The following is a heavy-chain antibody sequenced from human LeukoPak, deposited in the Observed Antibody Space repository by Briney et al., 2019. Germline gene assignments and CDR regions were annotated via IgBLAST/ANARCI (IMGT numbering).Heavy chain of an antibody. CDR1: GGSISSYY. J-gene: IGHJ4*02. V-gene: IGHV4-59*13. D-gene: IGHD3-22*01. Sequence: SETLSLTCTVSGGSISSYYWSWIRQPPGEGLEWIGYIYYSGSANYNPSLKSRVTISVDTPKNQFSLELSSVTAADTAVYYCASYYYDSSGFGYWGQGTLVTVSS. CDR3: ASYYYDSSGFGY. CDR2: IYYSGSA.